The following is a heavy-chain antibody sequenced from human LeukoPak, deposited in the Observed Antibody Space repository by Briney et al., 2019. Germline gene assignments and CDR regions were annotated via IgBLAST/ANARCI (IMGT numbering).Heavy chain of an antibody. CDR2: IYPSGST. J-gene: IGHJ4*02. V-gene: IGHV4-38-2*01. Sequence: SETLSLTCAVSGYSISSGYYWGWIRQPPGKGLEWIGSIYPSGSTYYNPSLKSRATISVDTSKNQFSLKLSSVTAADTAVYYCARRPGYYFDYWGQGTLVTVSS. CDR1: GYSISSGYY. CDR3: ARRPGYYFDY.